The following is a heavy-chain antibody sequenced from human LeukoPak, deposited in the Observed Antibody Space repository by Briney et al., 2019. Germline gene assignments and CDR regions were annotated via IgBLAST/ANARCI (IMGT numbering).Heavy chain of an antibody. J-gene: IGHJ4*02. V-gene: IGHV3-23*01. D-gene: IGHD5-24*01. CDR3: AKQRWQYAPLDY. CDR2: ISGSGGTT. CDR1: GFTFSSYA. Sequence: GGSLGLSCAASGFTFSSYAMSWVRQAPRKGLEWVSGISGSGGTTDYADSVKGRFSISRDNSKNTLYLQMNSLRAEDTAVYYCAKQRWQYAPLDYWGQGTLVTVSS.